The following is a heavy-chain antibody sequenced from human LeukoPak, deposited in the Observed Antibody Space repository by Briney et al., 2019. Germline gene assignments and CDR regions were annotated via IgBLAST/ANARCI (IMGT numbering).Heavy chain of an antibody. CDR3: ARNRDIYGSGSYYQNWFDP. V-gene: IGHV1-18*04. Sequence: ASAKVSCKASGYTFTSYGISWVRQAPGQGLEWMGWISAYNGNTNYAQKLQGRVTMTTDTSTSTAYMELRSLRSDDTAVYYCARNRDIYGSGSYYQNWFDPWGQGTLVTVSS. J-gene: IGHJ5*02. D-gene: IGHD3-10*01. CDR1: GYTFTSYG. CDR2: ISAYNGNT.